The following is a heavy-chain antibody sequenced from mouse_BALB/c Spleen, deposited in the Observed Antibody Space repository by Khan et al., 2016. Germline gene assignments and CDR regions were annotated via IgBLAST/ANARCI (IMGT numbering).Heavy chain of an antibody. J-gene: IGHJ2*01. V-gene: IGHV5-6-5*01. CDR2: ISSGGST. CDR3: AMNGYGNGAGNYVDY. D-gene: IGHD2-10*02. Sequence: VELVESGGGLVKPGGSLKLSCAASGFTFSSYAMSWVRQTPEQRLEWVASISSGGSTYYPDSVQGRFTIHRANARNILYLLMSSLRSEDTAMYCCAMNGYGNGAGNYVDYWGPGTTLTVSS. CDR1: GFTFSSYA.